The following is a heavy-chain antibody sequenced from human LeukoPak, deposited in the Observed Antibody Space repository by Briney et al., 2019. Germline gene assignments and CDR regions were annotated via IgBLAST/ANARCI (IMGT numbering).Heavy chain of an antibody. CDR2: MYYSGST. V-gene: IGHV4-59*08. J-gene: IGHJ4*02. CDR3: ARASGGWYGLFDY. CDR1: GGFSNNY. D-gene: IGHD6-19*01. Sequence: SSETLSLTCTVSGGFSNNYWSWIRQPPGKGLEWIGYMYYSGSTSYNPSLKRRVTISVDTSKSQFSLKLRSVTAADTAVYYCARASGGWYGLFDYWGQGTLVTVSS.